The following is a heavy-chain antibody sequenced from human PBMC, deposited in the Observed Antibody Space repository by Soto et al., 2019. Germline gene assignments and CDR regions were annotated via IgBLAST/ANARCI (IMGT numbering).Heavy chain of an antibody. D-gene: IGHD3-22*01. CDR2: IYSGGST. J-gene: IGHJ3*02. CDR1: GFTVSSNY. V-gene: IGHV3-53*01. Sequence: GGSLRLSCAASGFTVSSNYMSWVRQAPGKGLEWVSVIYSGGSTYYADSVKGRFTISRDNSKNTLYLQMNSLRAEDTAVYYCARIPYYYDSSGYYGAYDAFDIWGQGTMVTVSS. CDR3: ARIPYYYDSSGYYGAYDAFDI.